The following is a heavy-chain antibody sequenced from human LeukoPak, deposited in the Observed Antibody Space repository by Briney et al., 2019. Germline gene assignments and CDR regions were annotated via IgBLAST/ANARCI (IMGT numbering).Heavy chain of an antibody. CDR2: ISSSGSTI. Sequence: GGSLRLSCAASGFTFSDYYMNWIRQAPGKGLEWVSYISSSGSTIYYADSVKGRFTISRDNAKNSLYLQMNSLRAEDTAVYYCARERSGYDPRFDYWGQGTLVTVSS. J-gene: IGHJ4*02. D-gene: IGHD5-12*01. CDR1: GFTFSDYY. V-gene: IGHV3-11*04. CDR3: ARERSGYDPRFDY.